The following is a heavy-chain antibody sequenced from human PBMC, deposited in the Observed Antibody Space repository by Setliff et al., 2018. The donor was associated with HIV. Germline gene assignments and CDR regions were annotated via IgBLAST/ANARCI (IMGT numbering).Heavy chain of an antibody. CDR1: AYSIRNGYY. D-gene: IGHD1-26*01. CDR3: SRGKGGLVGPAEFDY. V-gene: IGHV4-38-2*02. CDR2: LYYDGNT. J-gene: IGHJ4*02. Sequence: SETLSLTCTVSAYSIRNGYYWGWIRQSPGKGLEWIGTLYYDGNTYYNPSLKSRVTMSEETSKNQFSLKLKSVTAADTAIYFCSRGKGGLVGPAEFDYWGPGTLVTVSS.